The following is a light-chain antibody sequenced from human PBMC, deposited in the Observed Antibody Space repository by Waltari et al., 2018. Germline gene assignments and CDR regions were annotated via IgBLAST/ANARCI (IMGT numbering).Light chain of an antibody. CDR2: GAS. CDR3: QQCNNWPYT. CDR1: QTVSST. J-gene: IGKJ2*01. V-gene: IGKV3-15*01. Sequence: DIVMTQPPATLSVSPGERAILSCRASQTVSSTLAWYQQKPGQAPRLLIYGASTRATGIPARFSGSGSGTDFTLTISSLQSEDFAVYYCQQCNNWPYTFGQGTRLEIK.